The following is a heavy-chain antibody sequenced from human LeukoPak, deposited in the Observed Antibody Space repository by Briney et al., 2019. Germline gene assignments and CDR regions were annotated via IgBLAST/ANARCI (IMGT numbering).Heavy chain of an antibody. J-gene: IGHJ6*03. V-gene: IGHV1-58*01. CDR3: AATRNDYRDYYYYYMDV. Sequence: SVKVSCKASGFTFTSSAVQWVRQVRGQRLEWIGWIVVGSGNTNYAQKFQERVTITRDMSTSTAYMELSSLRSEDTAVYYCAATRNDYRDYYYYYMDVWGKGTTVTVSS. D-gene: IGHD4-11*01. CDR1: GFTFTSSA. CDR2: IVVGSGNT.